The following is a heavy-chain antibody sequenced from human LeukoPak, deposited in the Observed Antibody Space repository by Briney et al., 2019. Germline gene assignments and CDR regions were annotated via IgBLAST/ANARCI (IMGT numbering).Heavy chain of an antibody. CDR1: GFTLDYYG. D-gene: IGHD1-20*01. CDR3: ARVRGPHNWQPDAFDI. Sequence: GSLRLSCAASGFTLDYYGMSWVRPAPGKGLEWVSGINWNGGSTGYADSVKGRFTISRDNAKNSLYLQMNSLRAEDTALYHCARVRGPHNWQPDAFDIWGQGTMVTVSS. V-gene: IGHV3-20*01. CDR2: INWNGGST. J-gene: IGHJ3*02.